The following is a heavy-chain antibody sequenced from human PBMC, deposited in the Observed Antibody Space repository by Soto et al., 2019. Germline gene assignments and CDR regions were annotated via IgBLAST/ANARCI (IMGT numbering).Heavy chain of an antibody. D-gene: IGHD1-26*01. Sequence: QVQLVQSGAEVKTPGSSVEVSCKAAGDTFNSYVVSWVRQAPGQGLEWMGGIIFIFGAPNYAQKFQGRVTITADKSTNTAYMKLSSLRSDDTALYYCARHREIYNWLDPWGQGTLVTVSS. CDR2: IIFIFGAP. J-gene: IGHJ5*02. CDR3: ARHREIYNWLDP. V-gene: IGHV1-69*06. CDR1: GDTFNSYV.